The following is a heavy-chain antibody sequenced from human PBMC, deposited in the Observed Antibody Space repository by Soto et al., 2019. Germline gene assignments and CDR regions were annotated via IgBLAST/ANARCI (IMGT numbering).Heavy chain of an antibody. D-gene: IGHD3-3*01. V-gene: IGHV4-34*01. J-gene: IGHJ3*02. CDR1: GGSFSGYY. CDR3: ARNRADSDYDFWSGYLTDI. CDR2: INHSGST. Sequence: SETLSLTCAVYGGSFSGYYWSWIRQPPGKGLEWIGEINHSGSTNYNPSLKSRVTISVDTSKNQFSLKLGSVTAADTAVYYCARNRADSDYDFWSGYLTDIWGQGTMVTVSS.